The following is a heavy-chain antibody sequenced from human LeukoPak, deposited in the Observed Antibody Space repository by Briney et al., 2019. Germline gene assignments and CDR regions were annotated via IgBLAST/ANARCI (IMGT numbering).Heavy chain of an antibody. CDR2: IYYSGST. D-gene: IGHD2-15*01. CDR1: GGSISSYY. V-gene: IGHV4-59*08. J-gene: IGHJ3*02. Sequence: SETLSLTCTVSGGSISSYYWSWIRQPPGKGLECIGYIYYSGSTNYNPSLKSRVTISVDTSKNQFSLRLSSVTAADTAVYYCARQREYCSGVSCYSDVFDIWGQGTMVTVSS. CDR3: ARQREYCSGVSCYSDVFDI.